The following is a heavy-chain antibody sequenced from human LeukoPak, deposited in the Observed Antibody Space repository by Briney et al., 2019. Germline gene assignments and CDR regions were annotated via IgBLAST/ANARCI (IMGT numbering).Heavy chain of an antibody. CDR1: GYSFTSYW. D-gene: IGHD5-24*01. Sequence: GESLKISCKGSGYSFTSYWISWVRQMPGKGLEWMGRIDPSDSYTNYSPSFQGHVTISADKSISTAYLQWSSLKASDTAMYYCARHVEMATTYLTYNWFDPWGQGTLVTVSS. CDR2: IDPSDSYT. CDR3: ARHVEMATTYLTYNWFDP. V-gene: IGHV5-10-1*01. J-gene: IGHJ5*02.